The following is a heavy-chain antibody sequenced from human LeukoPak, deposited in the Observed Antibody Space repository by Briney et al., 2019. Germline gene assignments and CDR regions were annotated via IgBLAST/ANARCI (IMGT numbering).Heavy chain of an antibody. J-gene: IGHJ4*02. V-gene: IGHV4-34*01. CDR1: GGSISSYY. CDR3: ARGQRGGSYYFRY. Sequence: PSETLSLTCTVSGGSISSYYWSWIRQPPGKGLEWIGEINHSGSTNYNPSLKSRVTISVDTSKNQFSLKLSSVTAADTAVYYCARGQRGGSYYFRYWGQGTLVTVSS. CDR2: INHSGST. D-gene: IGHD1-26*01.